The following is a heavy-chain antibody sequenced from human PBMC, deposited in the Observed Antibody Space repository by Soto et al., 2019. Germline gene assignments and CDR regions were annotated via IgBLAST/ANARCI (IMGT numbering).Heavy chain of an antibody. Sequence: QVQLQESGPGLVKPSETLSLTCTVSGGSISSNYWSWIRQPPGKGLEWIGYIYYSGSTNYNPSLKSRVTISVDTSKNQFSLKLSSVTAADTAVYYCARGGWELPNWGQGTLVTVSS. CDR2: IYYSGST. CDR3: ARGGWELPN. V-gene: IGHV4-59*01. J-gene: IGHJ4*02. D-gene: IGHD1-26*01. CDR1: GGSISSNY.